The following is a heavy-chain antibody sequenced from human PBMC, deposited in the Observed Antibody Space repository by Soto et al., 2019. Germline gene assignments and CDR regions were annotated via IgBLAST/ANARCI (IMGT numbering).Heavy chain of an antibody. CDR2: IYHSGST. J-gene: IGHJ4*02. V-gene: IGHV4-30-2*01. Sequence: PSETLSLTCAVSGGSISSGGYSWSWIRQPPGKGLEWIGYIYHSGSTYYNPSLKSRVTISVDRSKNQFSLKLSSVTAADTAVYYCARVLLGAVTLFDYWGQGTLVTVSS. D-gene: IGHD4-17*01. CDR1: GGSISSGGYS. CDR3: ARVLLGAVTLFDY.